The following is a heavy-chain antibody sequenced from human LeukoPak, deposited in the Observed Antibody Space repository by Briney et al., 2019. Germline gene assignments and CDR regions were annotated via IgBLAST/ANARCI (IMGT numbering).Heavy chain of an antibody. CDR2: IYYSGGT. V-gene: IGHV4-59*01. Sequence: PSETLSLTCTVAGGSLSSYYWSLLRQPPRKGREWIGYIYYSGGTYYNPSLKSRVTISVDTSKNQFSMKLTSVTAADTAVYFCARWPSCSGANCSRAYWGQGTLVTVPS. D-gene: IGHD2-2*01. CDR3: ARWPSCSGANCSRAY. J-gene: IGHJ4*02. CDR1: GGSLSSYY.